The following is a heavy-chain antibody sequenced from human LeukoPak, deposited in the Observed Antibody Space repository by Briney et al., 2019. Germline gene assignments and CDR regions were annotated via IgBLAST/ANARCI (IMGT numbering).Heavy chain of an antibody. CDR3: AREAYFDY. CDR1: GGSITSYS. CDR2: IYTSGSP. J-gene: IGHJ4*02. V-gene: IGHV4-4*09. Sequence: PSKTLSLTCTVSGGSITSYSWTWIRQPPGKGLEYIGYIYTSGSPNYNPSLTSRVTISLDTSKNQFSLKLSSVTAADTAVYYCAREAYFDYWGQGTLVTVSS.